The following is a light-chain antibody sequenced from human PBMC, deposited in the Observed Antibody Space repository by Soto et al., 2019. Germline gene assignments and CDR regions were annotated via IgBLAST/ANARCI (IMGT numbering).Light chain of an antibody. CDR2: GAS. J-gene: IGKJ1*01. V-gene: IGKV3-20*01. Sequence: EIVLTQSPGTLSLSPGERATLSCRASQSVSNNYLAWYQQKPGQAPRLLIYGASNRATGIPDRFSGGGSGTDFTLTISRPEPDDLAVYYCQQYGSSGRFGQGTKV. CDR3: QQYGSSGR. CDR1: QSVSNNY.